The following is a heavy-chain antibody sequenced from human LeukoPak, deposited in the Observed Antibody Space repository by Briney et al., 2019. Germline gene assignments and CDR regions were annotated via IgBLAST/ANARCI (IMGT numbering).Heavy chain of an antibody. J-gene: IGHJ6*03. CDR1: SGSFSGYY. CDR3: ARGIVVVAAAKRYYYYMDV. CDR2: INHSGST. V-gene: IGHV4-34*01. D-gene: IGHD2-15*01. Sequence: SETLSLTCAVYSGSFSGYYWSWIRQPPGKGLEWIGEINHSGSTNYNPSLKSRVTISLDTSKNQFSLKVRSVTAADTAVYYCARGIVVVAAAKRYYYYMDVWGKGTTVTVSS.